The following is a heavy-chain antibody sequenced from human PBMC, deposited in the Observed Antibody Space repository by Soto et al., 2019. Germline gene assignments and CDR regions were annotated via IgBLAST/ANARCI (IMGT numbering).Heavy chain of an antibody. CDR1: GFTFSSYS. Sequence: GGSLRLSCAASGFTFSSYSMNWVRQAPGKGLEWVSSISSSSSYIYYAGSVKGRFTISRDNAKNSLYLQMNSLRAEDTAVYYCACPVHVDIVATDYYYYGMDVWGQGTTATVSS. CDR3: ACPVHVDIVATDYYYYGMDV. V-gene: IGHV3-21*01. J-gene: IGHJ6*02. D-gene: IGHD5-12*01. CDR2: ISSSSSYI.